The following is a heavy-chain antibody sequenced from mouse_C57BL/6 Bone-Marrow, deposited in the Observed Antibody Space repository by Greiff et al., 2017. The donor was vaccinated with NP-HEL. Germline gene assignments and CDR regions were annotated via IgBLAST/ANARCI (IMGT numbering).Heavy chain of an antibody. CDR2: IYPRSGNT. V-gene: IGHV1-81*01. CDR3: ARKNLRAGECAY. Sequence: VHLVESGAELARPGASVKLSCKASGYTFTSYGISWVKQRTGQGLEWIGEIYPRSGNTYYNEKFKGKATLTADKSSSTAYMELRSLTSEDSAVYFCARKNLRAGECAYWGQGTLVTVSA. CDR1: GYTFTSYG. D-gene: IGHD1-1*01. J-gene: IGHJ3*01.